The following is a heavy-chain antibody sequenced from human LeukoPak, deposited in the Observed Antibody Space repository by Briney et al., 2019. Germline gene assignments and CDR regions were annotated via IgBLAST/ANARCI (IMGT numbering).Heavy chain of an antibody. CDR1: GFTFSSYS. Sequence: GGPLRLSCAASGFTFSSYSMNWVRQAPGKGLEWVSYISSSSSTIYYADSVKGRFTISRDNAKNSLYLQMNSLRAEDTAVYYCARDSIVVVPAARGTFDYWGQGTLVTVSS. CDR3: ARDSIVVVPAARGTFDY. D-gene: IGHD2-2*01. V-gene: IGHV3-48*04. J-gene: IGHJ4*02. CDR2: ISSSSSTI.